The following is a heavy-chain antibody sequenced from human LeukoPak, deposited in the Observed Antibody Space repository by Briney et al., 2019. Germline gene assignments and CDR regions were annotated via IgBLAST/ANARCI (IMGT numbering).Heavy chain of an antibody. CDR2: ITWNRDNI. CDR3: AKDLSSAITSALVLDV. J-gene: IGHJ6*02. D-gene: IGHD3-22*01. CDR1: GFTFDDYA. V-gene: IGHV3-9*01. Sequence: GGSLRLSRTVSGFTFDDYAMHWVRHTPGKGLEWVAGITWNRDNIGYGDSVKGRFTISRDNVKNVLYLQMNSLGPEDTALYYCAKDLSSAITSALVLDVWGQGTTVIVS.